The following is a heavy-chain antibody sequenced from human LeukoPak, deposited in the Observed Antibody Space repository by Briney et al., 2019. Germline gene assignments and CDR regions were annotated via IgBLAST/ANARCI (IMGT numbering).Heavy chain of an antibody. V-gene: IGHV3-23*01. D-gene: IGHD3-9*01. Sequence: GRSLRLSCAASGFTFSSYAMHWVRQAPGKGLEWVSAISGSGGSTYYADSVKGRFTISRDNSKNTLYLQMNSLRAEDTAVYYCARLHYDVLTGPFDYWGQGTLVTVSS. CDR1: GFTFSSYA. CDR2: ISGSGGST. CDR3: ARLHYDVLTGPFDY. J-gene: IGHJ4*02.